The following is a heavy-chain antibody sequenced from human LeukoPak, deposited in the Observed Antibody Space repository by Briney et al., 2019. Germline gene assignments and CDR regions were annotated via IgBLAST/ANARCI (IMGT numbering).Heavy chain of an antibody. CDR3: AKDLSKGLLYRRGMYYFDY. V-gene: IGHV3-30*02. Sequence: GGSLRLSCVVSEFTFSNYWMGWVRQAPGKGLEWVAFIRYDGSNKYYADSVKGRFTISRDNSKNTLYLQMNSLRAEDTAVYYCAKDLSKGLLYRRGMYYFDYWGQGTLVTVSS. CDR2: IRYDGSNK. D-gene: IGHD3-10*01. CDR1: EFTFSNYW. J-gene: IGHJ4*02.